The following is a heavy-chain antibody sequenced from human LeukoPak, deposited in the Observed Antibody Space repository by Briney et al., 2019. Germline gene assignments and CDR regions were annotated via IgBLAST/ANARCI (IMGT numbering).Heavy chain of an antibody. D-gene: IGHD3-3*01. CDR1: GGSISSSNYY. Sequence: PSETLSLTCTVSGGSISSSNYYWGWIRQPPGKGLEWIGSIYYSGSTNYNPSLKSRVTISVDTSKNQFSLKLSSVTAADTAVYYCARLFTIFGVGYYGMDVWGQGTTVTVSS. V-gene: IGHV4-39*07. J-gene: IGHJ6*02. CDR3: ARLFTIFGVGYYGMDV. CDR2: IYYSGST.